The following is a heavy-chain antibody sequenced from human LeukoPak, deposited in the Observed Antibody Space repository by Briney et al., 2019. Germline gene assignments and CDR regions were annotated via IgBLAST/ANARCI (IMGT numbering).Heavy chain of an antibody. Sequence: GGSLRLSCAASGFTFSSYAMSWVRQAPGKGLEWVSAISGTGGSTYYADSVKGRFTISRDNSKNTLYLQMNSLRAEDTAVYYCPRDAEQWLVGFNLYYYYGMDVWGQGTTVTVSS. V-gene: IGHV3-23*01. D-gene: IGHD6-19*01. CDR3: PRDAEQWLVGFNLYYYYGMDV. J-gene: IGHJ6*02. CDR2: ISGTGGST. CDR1: GFTFSSYA.